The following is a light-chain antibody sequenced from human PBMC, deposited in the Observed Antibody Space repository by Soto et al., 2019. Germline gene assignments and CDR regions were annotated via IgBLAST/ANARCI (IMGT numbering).Light chain of an antibody. CDR1: QNIDMY. CDR2: GAS. V-gene: IGKV1-39*01. CDR3: QHTFNSPPWT. Sequence: DIHRTESPSSLSASVGDTVTITCRASQNIDMYLNWYQQKPGKAPRVLISGASNLQSGVPSRFSGSGSGTDFTLTISSLQPQDFASYFCQHTFNSPPWTFGQGTKVDIK. J-gene: IGKJ1*01.